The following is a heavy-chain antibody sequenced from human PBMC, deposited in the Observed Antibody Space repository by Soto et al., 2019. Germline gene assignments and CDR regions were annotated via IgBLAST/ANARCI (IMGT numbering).Heavy chain of an antibody. D-gene: IGHD3-22*01. CDR1: GFTVSSNY. Sequence: GGSLRLSCAASGFTVSSNYMSWVRQAPGKGLEWVSVIYSGGSTYYADSVKGRFTISRDNSKNALYLQMNSLRAEDTAVYYCARSGDSSGYYWSYYYYGMDVWGQGTTVTVSS. CDR2: IYSGGST. CDR3: ARSGDSSGYYWSYYYYGMDV. V-gene: IGHV3-53*01. J-gene: IGHJ6*02.